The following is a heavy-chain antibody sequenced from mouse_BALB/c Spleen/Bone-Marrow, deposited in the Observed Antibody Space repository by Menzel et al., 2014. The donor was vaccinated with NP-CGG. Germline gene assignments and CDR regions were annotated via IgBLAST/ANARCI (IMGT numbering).Heavy chain of an antibody. J-gene: IGHJ4*01. Sequence: QVQLQQSGAELAKPGASVKMSCKASGYTFTSYWMHWVKQRPGQGLEWIGYIYPSTGYTEYNQKFKDKATLTADKSSSTAYMQLSSLTSEDSAVYYCARQITTVDYAMDYWGQGTSVTVSS. D-gene: IGHD1-1*01. CDR2: IYPSTGYT. CDR3: ARQITTVDYAMDY. CDR1: GYTFTSYW. V-gene: IGHV1-7*01.